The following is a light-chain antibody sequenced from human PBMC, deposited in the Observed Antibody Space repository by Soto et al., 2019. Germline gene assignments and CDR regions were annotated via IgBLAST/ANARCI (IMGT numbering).Light chain of an antibody. V-gene: IGKV3-11*01. J-gene: IGKJ4*01. CDR1: QSVSNY. Sequence: EIVLTQSPATLSLSPGERATLSCRASQSVSNYLAWYQQKPGQAPRLLIYDASNTATGIPARFSGSGSGTDFTLTISSLEPEDFAVYFCQERSTWPQLTFGGGTKVEIK. CDR2: DAS. CDR3: QERSTWPQLT.